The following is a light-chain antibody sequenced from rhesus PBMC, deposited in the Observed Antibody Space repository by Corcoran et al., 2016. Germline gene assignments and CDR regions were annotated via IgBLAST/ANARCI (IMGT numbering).Light chain of an antibody. Sequence: DIQMTQSPSSLSASVGDRVTITCRASQGISNYLSWYQQKPGKVHKGLIYAASSLESGVPSRFSGSGPGTELTLTISSLQPEDFAVYYCLQGYSTPLTFGGGTKVEIK. CDR1: QGISNY. V-gene: IGKV1-36*02. CDR3: LQGYSTPLT. J-gene: IGKJ4*01. CDR2: AAS.